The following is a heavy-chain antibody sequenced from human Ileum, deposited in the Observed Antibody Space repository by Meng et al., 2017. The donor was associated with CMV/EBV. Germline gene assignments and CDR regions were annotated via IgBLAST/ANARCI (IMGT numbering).Heavy chain of an antibody. CDR3: ARASPGYGGFPD. J-gene: IGHJ4*02. CDR2: INSDGYT. V-gene: IGHV3-53*01. CDR1: GFTVSGNH. D-gene: IGHD5-12*01. Sequence: VQLVESGGGWVQPGGSLRLSCAASGFTVSGNHMSWVRQAPGKGLEWVSDINSDGYTSYIDSVKGRFTISRDNSKNTVYFQMNSLRAEDTAIYYCARASPGYGGFPDWGQGTLVTVSS.